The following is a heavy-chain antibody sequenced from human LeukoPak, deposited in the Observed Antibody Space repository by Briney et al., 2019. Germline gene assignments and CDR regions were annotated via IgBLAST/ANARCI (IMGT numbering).Heavy chain of an antibody. CDR2: ISSSSSTI. D-gene: IGHD6-19*01. V-gene: IGHV3-48*01. CDR3: ARGGPTLSSGWSHFDY. CDR1: GFTFSSYS. J-gene: IGHJ4*02. Sequence: GGSLRLSCAASGFTFSSYSMNWVRQAPGKGLEWVSYISSSSSTIYYADSVKGRFTISRDNAKNSLYLQMNSLRAEDTAVYYCARGGPTLSSGWSHFDYWGQGTLVTVSS.